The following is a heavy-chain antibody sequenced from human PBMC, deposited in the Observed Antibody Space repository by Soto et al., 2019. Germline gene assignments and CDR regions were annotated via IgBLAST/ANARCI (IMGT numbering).Heavy chain of an antibody. Sequence: QGQLVQSGAEVKKPGSSVKVSCKASGGTFSTHAISWVRQAPGQGLEWVGGIIPIFGTTNYAQKFQGRVTITADKSTSTAYMEVRSLRSEDSAVYYCARGWETVGTTTPFAYWGQGTLVTVSS. V-gene: IGHV1-69*06. CDR2: IIPIFGTT. D-gene: IGHD1-26*01. CDR1: GGTFSTHA. CDR3: ARGWETVGTTTPFAY. J-gene: IGHJ4*02.